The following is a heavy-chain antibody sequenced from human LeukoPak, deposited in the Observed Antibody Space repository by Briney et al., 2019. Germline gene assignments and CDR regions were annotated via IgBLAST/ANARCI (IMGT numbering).Heavy chain of an antibody. Sequence: SETLSLTCTVSGGSISSYYWSWIRRPPGKGLEWIGYIYYSGSTNYNPSLKSRVTISVDTSKNQFSLKLTSVAAADTAVYYCARTTEGGYTYGYFYYYYMDVWGKGTTVTISS. V-gene: IGHV4-59*01. J-gene: IGHJ6*03. CDR3: ARTTEGGYTYGYFYYYYMDV. CDR2: IYYSGST. CDR1: GGSISSYY. D-gene: IGHD5-18*01.